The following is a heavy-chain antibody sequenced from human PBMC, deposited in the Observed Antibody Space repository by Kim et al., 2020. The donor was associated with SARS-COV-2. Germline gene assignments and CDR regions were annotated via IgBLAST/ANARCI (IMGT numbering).Heavy chain of an antibody. D-gene: IGHD3-10*01. J-gene: IGHJ6*02. CDR3: TSWTYYYGSGSYYNPGDV. Sequence: VKGRFTISRDESKNTAYLQMNSLKTEDTAVYYCTSWTYYYGSGSYYNPGDVWGQGTTVTVSS. V-gene: IGHV3-73*01.